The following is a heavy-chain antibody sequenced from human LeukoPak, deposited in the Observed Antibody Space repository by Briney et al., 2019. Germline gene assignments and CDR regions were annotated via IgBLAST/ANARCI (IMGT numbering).Heavy chain of an antibody. CDR3: ANLVVPAAIVDAFDI. Sequence: GGSLGLSCAASGFTFSSYAMSWVRQAPGKGLEWVSAISGSGGSTYYADSVKGRFTISRDNSKNTLYLQMNSLRAEDTAVYYCANLVVPAAIVDAFDIWGQGTMVTVSS. J-gene: IGHJ3*02. CDR2: ISGSGGST. D-gene: IGHD2-2*01. CDR1: GFTFSSYA. V-gene: IGHV3-23*01.